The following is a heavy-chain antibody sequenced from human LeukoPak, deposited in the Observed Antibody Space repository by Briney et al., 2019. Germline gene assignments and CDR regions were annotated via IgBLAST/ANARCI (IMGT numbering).Heavy chain of an antibody. Sequence: GGSLRLSCDASGFMFSKYWMTWVGQAPGKGLEWVANIRGDGSVKYLLDSVKGRFSISRDNATNSLSLEMNNLRAEDTAVYYCSRDANYYDSSRHYFDAFDIWGRGTMVTVSS. J-gene: IGHJ3*02. CDR2: IRGDGSVK. CDR1: GFMFSKYW. V-gene: IGHV3-7*01. CDR3: SRDANYYDSSRHYFDAFDI. D-gene: IGHD3-22*01.